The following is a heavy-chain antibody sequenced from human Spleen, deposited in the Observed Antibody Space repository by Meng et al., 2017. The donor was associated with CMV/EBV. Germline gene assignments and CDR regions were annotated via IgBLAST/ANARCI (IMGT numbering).Heavy chain of an antibody. V-gene: IGHV3-23*01. D-gene: IGHD2-2*01. CDR2: ISGSGGST. CDR1: EVSVSNNY. CDR3: AKPRLYQLLSFDY. Sequence: GESLKISCAVSEVSVSNNYMTWVRQAPGKGLEWVSAISGSGGSTYYADSVKGRFTISRDNSKNTLYLQMNSLRAEDAAVYYCAKPRLYQLLSFDYWGQGTLVTVSS. J-gene: IGHJ4*02.